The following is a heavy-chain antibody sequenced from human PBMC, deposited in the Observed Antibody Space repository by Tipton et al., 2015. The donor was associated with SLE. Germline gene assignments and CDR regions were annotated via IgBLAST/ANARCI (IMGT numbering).Heavy chain of an antibody. CDR3: AREGYYYDSGGYYPYFDY. D-gene: IGHD3-22*01. Sequence: GSLRLSCAASGFTFSSYEMNWVRQAPGKGLEWVSYISSSGSTIYYADSVKGRFSISRDNAKNSLFLQMSSLRVEDTAVYYCAREGYYYDSGGYYPYFDYWGRGTLVTVSS. J-gene: IGHJ4*02. CDR2: ISSSGSTI. CDR1: GFTFSSYE. V-gene: IGHV3-48*03.